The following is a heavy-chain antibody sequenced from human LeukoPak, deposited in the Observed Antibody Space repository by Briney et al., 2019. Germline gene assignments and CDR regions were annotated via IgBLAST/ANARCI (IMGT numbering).Heavy chain of an antibody. CDR2: ISNSGSSI. J-gene: IGHJ4*02. V-gene: IGHV3-48*03. CDR1: GFTFSSYE. CDR3: ARTRDGPFAY. Sequence: PGGSLRLSCAASGFTFSSYEMNWVRQAPGKGLEWLSHISNSGSSIQYADSVKGRFTISRDNATNSLYLQMNSLRVEDTAVYYCARTRDGPFAYWGQGTLVTVS. D-gene: IGHD5-24*01.